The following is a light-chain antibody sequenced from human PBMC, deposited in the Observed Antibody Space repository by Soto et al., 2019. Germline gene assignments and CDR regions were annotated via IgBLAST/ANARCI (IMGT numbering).Light chain of an antibody. CDR3: QQYGDSPFT. J-gene: IGKJ3*01. V-gene: IGKV3-20*01. CDR2: DAF. Sequence: DIVLTQFPGTRSLSPGEIAILSCRASQSVVNSYLAWVQHKPGQSPRLLIHDAFRRATGIPDRFSGSGSGTDFTLTISRLESEDFAVYYCQQYGDSPFTFGPGTRVDIK. CDR1: QSVVNSY.